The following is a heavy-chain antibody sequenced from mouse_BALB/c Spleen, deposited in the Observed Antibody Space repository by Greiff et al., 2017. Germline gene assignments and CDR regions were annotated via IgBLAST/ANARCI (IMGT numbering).Heavy chain of an antibody. D-gene: IGHD2-10*02. V-gene: IGHV1-39*01. CDR3: ARRYGNYWYFDV. CDR1: GYSFTGYN. Sequence: EVKLMESGPELEKPGASVKISCKASGYSFTGYNMNWVKQSNGKSLEWIGNIDPYYGGTSYNQKFKGKATLTVDKSSSTAYMQLKSLTSEDSAVYYCARRYGNYWYFDVWGAGTTVTVSS. J-gene: IGHJ1*01. CDR2: IDPYYGGT.